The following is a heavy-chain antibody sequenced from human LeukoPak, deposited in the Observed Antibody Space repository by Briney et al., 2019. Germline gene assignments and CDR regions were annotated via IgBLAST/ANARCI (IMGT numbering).Heavy chain of an antibody. CDR3: ARCFLVSEGYSYGGFDY. D-gene: IGHD5-18*01. CDR1: GFTFSTNS. Sequence: PGGSLRLSCAASGFTFSTNSMNWVRQAPGKGLEWVSYISSTGGTIYYADSMKGRFTISRDNAKNSLYLQMNSLRAEDTAVYYCARCFLVSEGYSYGGFDYWGQGTLVTVSS. CDR2: ISSTGGTI. V-gene: IGHV3-48*04. J-gene: IGHJ4*02.